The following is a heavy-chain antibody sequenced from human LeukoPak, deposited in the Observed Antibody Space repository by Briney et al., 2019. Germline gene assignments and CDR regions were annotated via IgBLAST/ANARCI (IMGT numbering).Heavy chain of an antibody. D-gene: IGHD3-22*01. CDR2: IDHSGST. CDR1: GYSISSGYY. J-gene: IGHJ4*02. V-gene: IGHV4-38-2*02. CDR3: AREAYYYDSSGWGDYFDY. Sequence: DPSETLSLTCTVSGYSISSGYYWGWIRQPPGKGLEWTGSIDHSGSTYYNPSLKSRITISVDTSKNQFSLKLSSVTAADTAVYYCAREAYYYDSSGWGDYFDYWGQGTLVTVSS.